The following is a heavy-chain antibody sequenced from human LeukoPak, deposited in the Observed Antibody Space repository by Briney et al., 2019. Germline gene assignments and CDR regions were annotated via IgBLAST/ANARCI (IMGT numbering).Heavy chain of an antibody. Sequence: SETLSLTCTVSGGSISSSSYYWSWIRQPPGKGLEWIGYIYYSGSTNYNPSLKSRVTISVDTSKNQFSLKLSSVTAADTAVYYCARALGAVAFDIWGQGTMVTVSS. CDR3: ARALGAVAFDI. D-gene: IGHD6-19*01. CDR1: GGSISSSSYY. CDR2: IYYSGST. V-gene: IGHV4-61*01. J-gene: IGHJ3*02.